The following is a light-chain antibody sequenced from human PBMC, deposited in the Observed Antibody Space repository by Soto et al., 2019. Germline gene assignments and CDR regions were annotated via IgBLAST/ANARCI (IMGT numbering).Light chain of an antibody. Sequence: GEIGTLSCRFSHSVRSSYLTWYQQKPVQAPRLLIYAVSTRATGIPDRFSGSGSGTDFTLTISSLEPEDFAVYYCQQRSNWPPSLTFGGGTKVDIK. CDR1: HSVRSSY. CDR3: QQRSNWPPSLT. V-gene: IGKV3D-20*02. J-gene: IGKJ4*01. CDR2: AVS.